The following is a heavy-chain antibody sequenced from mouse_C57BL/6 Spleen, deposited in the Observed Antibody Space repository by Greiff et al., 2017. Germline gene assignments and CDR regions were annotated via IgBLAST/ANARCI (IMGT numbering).Heavy chain of an antibody. CDR2: ISDGGSYT. CDR1: GFTFSSYA. V-gene: IGHV5-4*01. J-gene: IGHJ1*03. Sequence: DVHLVESGGGLVKPGGSLKLSCAASGFTFSSYAMSWVRQTPEKRLEWVATISDGGSYTYYPDNVKGRFTISRDNAKNNLYLQMSHLKSEDTAMYYCARQLGRPYWYFDVWGTGTTVTVSS. CDR3: ARQLGRPYWYFDV. D-gene: IGHD4-1*02.